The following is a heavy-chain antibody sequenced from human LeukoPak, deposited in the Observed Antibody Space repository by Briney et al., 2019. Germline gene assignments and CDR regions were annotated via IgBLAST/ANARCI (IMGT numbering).Heavy chain of an antibody. CDR3: ARDLCGFGARSTY. D-gene: IGHD3-3*01. V-gene: IGHV3-30*04. CDR1: GFTFSSYV. CDR2: ISYDGSNE. Sequence: GGSLRLSCAASGFTFSSYVMHWVRQAPGKGLEWVAIISYDGSNEYYADSVKGRFTISRDNSKNTLYLQMNSLRAADTAVYYCARDLCGFGARSTYWGQGTLVTVSS. J-gene: IGHJ4*02.